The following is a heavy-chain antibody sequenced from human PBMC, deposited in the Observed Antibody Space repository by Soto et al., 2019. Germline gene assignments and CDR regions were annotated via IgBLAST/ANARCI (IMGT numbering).Heavy chain of an antibody. CDR3: ARDLHYDGSDYYYAGY. CDR2: ISRSGSTI. V-gene: IGHV3-11*01. CDR1: GFIFSDYY. Sequence: QVQLVESGGGLVKPGGSLRLSCAASGFIFSDYYMSWIRQAPGKGLEWVSYISRSGSTIYYADSVKGRFTISRNNTKNSLYLQMNSQRAEDTAVYYCARDLHYDGSDYYYAGYWGQGTLVTVSS. D-gene: IGHD3-22*01. J-gene: IGHJ4*02.